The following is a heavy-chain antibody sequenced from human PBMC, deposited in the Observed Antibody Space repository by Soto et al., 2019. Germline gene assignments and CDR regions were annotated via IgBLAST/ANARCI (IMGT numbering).Heavy chain of an antibody. D-gene: IGHD5-18*01. Sequence: SVKVSCKASGYTFTNNDVSWVRQATGQGLEWLGWMNPGSGDTGYAQKFQGRVTMTRDISIATAYMELNSLTSEDTAIYYCARMESFGSLNWFDPWGQGTLVTVSS. CDR1: GYTFTNND. J-gene: IGHJ5*02. CDR2: MNPGSGDT. CDR3: ARMESFGSLNWFDP. V-gene: IGHV1-8*01.